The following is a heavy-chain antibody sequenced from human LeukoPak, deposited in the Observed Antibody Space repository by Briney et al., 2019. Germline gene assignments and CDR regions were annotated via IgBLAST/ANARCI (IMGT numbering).Heavy chain of an antibody. V-gene: IGHV1-2*02. CDR1: GYTFTGYY. D-gene: IGHD3-3*01. CDR2: INHNSGAT. CDR3: ARGIGVLGYNWFDG. J-gene: IGHJ5*02. Sequence: ASVTVSFMASGYTFTGYYMHWVRQAPGQGLEGMGWINHNSGATNYAQKFQGRVTMTRDTSISTANMELSRLRSDDTAVYYCARGIGVLGYNWFDGRGQGTLVTVSS.